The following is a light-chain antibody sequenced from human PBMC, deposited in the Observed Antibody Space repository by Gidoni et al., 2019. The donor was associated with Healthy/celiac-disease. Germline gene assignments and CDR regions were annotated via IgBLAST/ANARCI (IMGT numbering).Light chain of an antibody. V-gene: IGKV3-15*01. Sequence: EIVMTQSPATLSVSPGERAPLSCRAGQSVSSNLAWYQQKPGQAPRLLLYGASTRATGIPARFSGSGSGTEFTRTISSLQSADFAVYYCQQYNNWPPRYTFGQXTKLEIK. CDR2: GAS. CDR1: QSVSSN. CDR3: QQYNNWPPRYT. J-gene: IGKJ2*01.